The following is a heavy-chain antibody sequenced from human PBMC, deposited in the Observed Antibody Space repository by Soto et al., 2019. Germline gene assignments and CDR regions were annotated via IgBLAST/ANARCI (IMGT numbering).Heavy chain of an antibody. Sequence: GGSLRLSCAASGFTFSNYDMHWVRQVTGKGLEWISSIGTAGDTYYAGSVRGRFTISRDNSKNTLYLQMDSLRAEDTAVYYCARRVEGYFDYWAQGALVTVSS. CDR2: IGTAGDT. V-gene: IGHV3-13*01. CDR3: ARRVEGYFDY. J-gene: IGHJ4*02. CDR1: GFTFSNYD.